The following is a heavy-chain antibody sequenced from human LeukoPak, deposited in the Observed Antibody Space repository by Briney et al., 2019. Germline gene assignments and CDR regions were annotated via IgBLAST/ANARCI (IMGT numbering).Heavy chain of an antibody. V-gene: IGHV1-8*01. CDR1: GYTFTSYD. CDR2: MNPNSGNT. J-gene: IGHJ3*02. Sequence: GSVKVSCKASGYTFTSYDINWVRQATGQGLEWMGWMNPNSGNTGYAQKLQGRVTMTRNTSISTAYMELSSLRSEDTAVYYCARGSRHGSGSYSAFDIWGQGTMVTVSS. D-gene: IGHD3-10*01. CDR3: ARGSRHGSGSYSAFDI.